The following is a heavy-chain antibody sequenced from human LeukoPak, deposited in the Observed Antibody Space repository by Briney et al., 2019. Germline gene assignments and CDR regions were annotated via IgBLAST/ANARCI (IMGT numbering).Heavy chain of an antibody. CDR1: GASVSSYY. V-gene: IGHV4-4*07. J-gene: IGHJ6*03. CDR3: ARLQWELLSNGYYYYMDV. CDR2: IYTSGTT. D-gene: IGHD1-26*01. Sequence: SETLSLTCTVSGASVSSYYWSWIRQPAGKGLEWIGRIYTSGTTSYNPSLKSRVTISVDKSKNQFSLKLSSVTAADTAVYYCARLQWELLSNGYYYYMDVWGKGTTVTVSS.